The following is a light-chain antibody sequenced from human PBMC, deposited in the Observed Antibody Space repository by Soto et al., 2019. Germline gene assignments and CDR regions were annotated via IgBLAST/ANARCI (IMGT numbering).Light chain of an antibody. J-gene: IGLJ1*01. Sequence: QSVLTQPRSVSGSPGQSVTISCTGTSSDVGGYTYVSWYQQHPGKAPKLMIYDVDQRPSGVPDRFSASKSGNTASLTISGLQAEDEADYYCCSYAGSSTYVFGPGTKVTVL. CDR2: DVD. V-gene: IGLV2-11*01. CDR3: CSYAGSSTYV. CDR1: SSDVGGYTY.